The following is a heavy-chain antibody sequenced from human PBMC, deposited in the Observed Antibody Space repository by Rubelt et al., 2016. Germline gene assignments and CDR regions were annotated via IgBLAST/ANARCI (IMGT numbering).Heavy chain of an antibody. CDR3: AHRGRTGVGFDP. V-gene: IGHV2-5*01. Sequence: QITLKESGPTLVKPTQTLTLTCTFSGFSLSTSGVSVGWIRQPPGKALEWLALIYWNDDKHYSPSLKSRLTVTKDTSKNQVVLTRTNMDPVETSTYYGAHRGRTGVGFDPWGQGTLVTVST. CDR1: GFSLSTSGVS. J-gene: IGHJ5*02. CDR2: IYWNDDK.